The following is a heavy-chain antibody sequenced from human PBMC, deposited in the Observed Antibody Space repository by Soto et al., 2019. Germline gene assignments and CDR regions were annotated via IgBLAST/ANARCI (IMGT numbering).Heavy chain of an antibody. CDR3: ARDPSYYYDSSGYYAAFDI. CDR2: IYYSGST. CDR1: GGSISSGDYY. V-gene: IGHV4-30-4*01. J-gene: IGHJ3*02. D-gene: IGHD3-22*01. Sequence: QVQLQVSGPGLVKPSQTLSLTCTVSGGSISSGDYYWSWIRQPPGKGLEWIGYIYYSGSTYYNPSLKSRVTISVDTSKNQFSLKLSSVTAAETAVYYCARDPSYYYDSSGYYAAFDIWGQGTMVTVSS.